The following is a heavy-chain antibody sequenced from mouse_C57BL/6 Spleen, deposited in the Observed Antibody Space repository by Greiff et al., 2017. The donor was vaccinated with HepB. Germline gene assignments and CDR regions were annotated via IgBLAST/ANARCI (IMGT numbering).Heavy chain of an antibody. CDR2: INPNNGGT. V-gene: IGHV1-22*01. CDR1: GYTFTDYN. CDR3: ARGGLYYYGSYYFDY. D-gene: IGHD1-1*01. Sequence: EVQLQESGPELVKPGASVKMSCKASGYTFTDYNMHWVKQSHGKSLEWIGYINPNNGGTSYNQKFKGKATLTVNKSSSTAYMELRSLTSEDSAVYYCARGGLYYYGSYYFDYWGQGTTLTVSS. J-gene: IGHJ2*01.